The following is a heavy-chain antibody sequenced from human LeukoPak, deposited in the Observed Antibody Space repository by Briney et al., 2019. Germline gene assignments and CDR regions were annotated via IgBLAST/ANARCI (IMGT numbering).Heavy chain of an antibody. Sequence: TGGSLRLSCAASGFTLDDYVMHWVRQAPGKGLEWVSGISWNSGSMEYADSAKGRFTISRDNAKSSLYLQMNSLRVEDTALYYCARVQSGGGLAAAGPFDYWGQGTLVTVSS. D-gene: IGHD6-13*01. CDR3: ARVQSGGGLAAAGPFDY. V-gene: IGHV3-9*01. CDR2: ISWNSGSM. CDR1: GFTLDDYV. J-gene: IGHJ4*02.